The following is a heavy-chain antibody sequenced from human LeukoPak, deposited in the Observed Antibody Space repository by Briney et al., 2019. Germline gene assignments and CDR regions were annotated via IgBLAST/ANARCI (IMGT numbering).Heavy chain of an antibody. CDR2: INPNSGGT. CDR1: GYTFTGYY. D-gene: IGHD3-22*01. CDR3: ARDRISMIVVGHDAFDI. Sequence: ASVKVSCKASGYTFTGYYMHWVRQAPGQGLEWMGWINPNSGGTNYAQKFQGRVTMTRDTSISTAYMELSRLRSDDTAVYYCARDRISMIVVGHDAFDIWGQGTMVTVSS. J-gene: IGHJ3*02. V-gene: IGHV1-2*02.